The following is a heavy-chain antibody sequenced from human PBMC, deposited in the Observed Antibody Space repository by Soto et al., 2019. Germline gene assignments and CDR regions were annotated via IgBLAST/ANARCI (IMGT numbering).Heavy chain of an antibody. CDR1: GFTFSDYW. Sequence: EVQLVESGGGLVQPGGSLRLSCEASGFTFSDYWMHWVRQAPGKGLEWVSRINSDGSITAYGDSLRGRFTISRNNAKNTMTFQMKGRSVGDTDIYYWVRSAKDTTLVYNWFDRWGQGTLVTVSS. CDR3: VRSAKDTTLVYNWFDR. D-gene: IGHD5-18*01. J-gene: IGHJ5*02. V-gene: IGHV3-74*01. CDR2: INSDGSIT.